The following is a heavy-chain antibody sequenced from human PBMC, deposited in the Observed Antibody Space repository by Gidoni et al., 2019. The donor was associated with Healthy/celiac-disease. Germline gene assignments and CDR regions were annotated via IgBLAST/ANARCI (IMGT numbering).Heavy chain of an antibody. CDR1: GGSISSGSYY. CDR2: IYTSGST. Sequence: QVQLQESGPGLVKPSQTLSLTCTVSGGSISSGSYYWSWIRQPAGKGLEWIGRIYTSGSTNYNPSLKSRVTISVDTSKNQFSLKLSSVTAADTAVYYCAREREDFWSGYSPGWFDPWGQGTLVTVSS. V-gene: IGHV4-61*02. D-gene: IGHD3-3*01. CDR3: AREREDFWSGYSPGWFDP. J-gene: IGHJ5*02.